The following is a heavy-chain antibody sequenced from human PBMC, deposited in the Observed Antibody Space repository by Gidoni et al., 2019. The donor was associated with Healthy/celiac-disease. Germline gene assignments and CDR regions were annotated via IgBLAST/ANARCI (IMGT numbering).Heavy chain of an antibody. Sequence: QVQLVESGGGVVQPGRSLRLSCAASGFTFSSYGMHWVRQAPGKGLEWVSVISYDGSNKYYADSVKGRFTISRDNSKNTLYLQMNSLRAEDTAVYYCAKGAQWLVEGWFDPWGQGTLVTVSS. CDR2: ISYDGSNK. V-gene: IGHV3-30*18. D-gene: IGHD6-19*01. CDR1: GFTFSSYG. J-gene: IGHJ5*02. CDR3: AKGAQWLVEGWFDP.